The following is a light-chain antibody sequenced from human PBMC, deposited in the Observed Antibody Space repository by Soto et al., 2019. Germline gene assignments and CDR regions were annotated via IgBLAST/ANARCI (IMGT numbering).Light chain of an antibody. CDR1: SSNIGSNY. CDR3: ATWDDSLGGL. CDR2: RNG. V-gene: IGLV1-47*01. Sequence: QSVLTQPPSASGTPGQRVTISCSGSSSNIGSNYVYWYQQLPGTAPKLVIYRNGQRPSGVSDRFSGSKSGTSASLAISGLRSEDETDYYCATWDDSLGGLFGGGTKPTVL. J-gene: IGLJ2*01.